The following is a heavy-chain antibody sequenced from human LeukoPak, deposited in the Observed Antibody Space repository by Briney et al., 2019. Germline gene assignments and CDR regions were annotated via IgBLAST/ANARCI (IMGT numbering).Heavy chain of an antibody. CDR1: GFTFDDYA. CDR3: AKDIGADYGGNSVYYYYGMDV. D-gene: IGHD4-23*01. Sequence: GGSLRLSCAASGFTFDDYAMHWVRQAPGKGREWVSLISVEGGNPYYADSVKGRFTISRDNSKNSLYLQMNSLRTEDTALYYCAKDIGADYGGNSVYYYYGMDVWGQGTTVTVSS. V-gene: IGHV3-43*02. J-gene: IGHJ6*02. CDR2: ISVEGGNP.